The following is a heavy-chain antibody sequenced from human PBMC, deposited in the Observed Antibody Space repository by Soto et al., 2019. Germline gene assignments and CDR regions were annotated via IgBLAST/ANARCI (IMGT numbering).Heavy chain of an antibody. CDR2: ISSSSSTI. V-gene: IGHV3-48*02. CDR3: ARERGPRGFWSGYYIVHYYYGMDV. Sequence: EVQLVESGGGLVQPGGSLRLSCAASGFTFSSYSMNWVRQAPGKGLEWVSYISSSSSTIYYADSVKGRFTISRDNAKNPLYLQMNSLRDEETAVYYCARERGPRGFWSGYYIVHYYYGMDVWGQGTTVTVSS. CDR1: GFTFSSYS. D-gene: IGHD3-3*01. J-gene: IGHJ6*02.